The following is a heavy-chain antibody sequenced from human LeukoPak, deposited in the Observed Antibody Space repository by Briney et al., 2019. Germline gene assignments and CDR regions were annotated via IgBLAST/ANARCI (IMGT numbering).Heavy chain of an antibody. V-gene: IGHV1-2*02. Sequence: GASVKVSCKASGYTFTGHYMHWVRQAPGQGLEWMGWINPNSGGTNYAQKFQGRVTMTRDTSISTAYTELSRLRSDDTAVYYCARSPLRPDKTKPYYFDYWGQGTLVTVSS. CDR1: GYTFTGHY. J-gene: IGHJ4*02. D-gene: IGHD1-14*01. CDR3: ARSPLRPDKTKPYYFDY. CDR2: INPNSGGT.